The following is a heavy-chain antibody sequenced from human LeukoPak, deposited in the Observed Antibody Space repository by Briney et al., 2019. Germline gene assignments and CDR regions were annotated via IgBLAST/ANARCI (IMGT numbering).Heavy chain of an antibody. D-gene: IGHD4-17*01. CDR1: GFTFSNDW. CDR3: TTEFGYGDYGTTL. Sequence: GGALRLSCAASGFTFSNDWMSWLRQAPGKGLEWVGGIKSKTDCWKTEYAAHVKGRFNITRDDSKNTLYLQVNGLKTEDTVVYYCTTEFGYGDYGTTLWGQGTLVTVSS. CDR2: IKSKTDCWKT. J-gene: IGHJ4*02. V-gene: IGHV3-15*01.